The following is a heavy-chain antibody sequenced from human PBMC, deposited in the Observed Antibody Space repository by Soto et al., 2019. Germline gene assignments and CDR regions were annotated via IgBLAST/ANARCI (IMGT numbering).Heavy chain of an antibody. D-gene: IGHD2-15*01. CDR3: ASGGGRWWIETPGRPQSYNWFDP. Sequence: SETLSLTCTVSGASISSYFWSWIRQPPGKGLEWIGHISNRGKSNYNPSLKSRVTISVDTSKNKFSLNLSSVTDADTAMYYCASGGGRWWIETPGRPQSYNWFDPWGQGTLVTVSS. CDR2: ISNRGKS. J-gene: IGHJ5*02. CDR1: GASISSYF. V-gene: IGHV4-59*01.